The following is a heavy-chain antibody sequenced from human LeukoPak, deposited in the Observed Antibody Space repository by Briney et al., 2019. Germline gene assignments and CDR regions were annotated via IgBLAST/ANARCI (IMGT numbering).Heavy chain of an antibody. V-gene: IGHV4-31*11. Sequence: SETLSLTCAVSGGSISSGGYYWSWIRQHPGKGLEWLGYIYYSGSTYYNPSLKSRVTISVDTSKDQFSLKMSSVTAADTAVYYCATGAGTNWFDPRGQGTLVTVSS. CDR2: IYYSGST. CDR3: ATGAGTNWFDP. J-gene: IGHJ5*02. CDR1: GGSISSGGYY.